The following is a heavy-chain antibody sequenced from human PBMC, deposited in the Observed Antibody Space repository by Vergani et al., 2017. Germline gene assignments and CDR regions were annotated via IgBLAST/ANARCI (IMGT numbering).Heavy chain of an antibody. V-gene: IGHV4-39*01. J-gene: IGHJ5*02. CDR3: ASSRGDTAMVTLFDP. CDR2: IYYSGST. CDR1: GGSISSSSYY. Sequence: QLQLQESGPGLVKPSETLSLTCTVSGGSISSSSYYWGWIRQPPGKGLEWIGSIYYSGSTYYNPSLKSRVTISVDTSKNQFSLKLSSVTAADTAVYYCASSRGDTAMVTLFDPWGQGTLVTVSS. D-gene: IGHD5-18*01.